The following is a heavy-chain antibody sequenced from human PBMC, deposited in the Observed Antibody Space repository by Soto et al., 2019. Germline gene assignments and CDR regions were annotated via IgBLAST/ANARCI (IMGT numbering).Heavy chain of an antibody. CDR3: ARVNDWDDIAFDF. CDR1: GFTFVNYP. J-gene: IGHJ4*02. D-gene: IGHD1-1*01. V-gene: IGHV3-23*01. Sequence: EVQLLDSGGGLVQPGRSLRLSCTASGFTFVNYPVAWVRQAPGKGLECVSAISGTGGATYYADSVKGRFTISRDNSKNTLYLQMNNVRVEGTAVYYCARVNDWDDIAFDFWGQGTLVTVSS. CDR2: ISGTGGAT.